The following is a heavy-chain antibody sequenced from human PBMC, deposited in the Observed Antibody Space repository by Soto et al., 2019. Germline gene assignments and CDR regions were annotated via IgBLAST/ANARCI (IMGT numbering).Heavy chain of an antibody. V-gene: IGHV4-4*07. CDR1: GGSMFSYY. D-gene: IGHD3-16*01. Sequence: QVQLQESGPGLVKASETLSLTCTVSGGSMFSYYWSWIRQPAGKGLEWIARIYGSGGTNYNPSLKSRVNMSLDTSKNKFSLRLTSVTAADTAVYYCAREGASSYASRHFDNWGPGTLVTVSS. CDR3: AREGASSYASRHFDN. CDR2: IYGSGGT. J-gene: IGHJ4*02.